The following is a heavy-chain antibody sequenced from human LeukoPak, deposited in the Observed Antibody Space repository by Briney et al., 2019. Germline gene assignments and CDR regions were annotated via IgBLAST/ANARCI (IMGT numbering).Heavy chain of an antibody. V-gene: IGHV1-18*01. CDR2: ISAYNGNT. CDR1: GYTFTSYG. CDR3: ASCPGIVGATGMDV. Sequence: ASVKVSCKASGYTFTSYGISWVRQAPGQGLEWMGWISAYNGNTNYAQKLQGRVTMTTDTSTSTAYMELRSLRSDDTAVYYCASCPGIVGATGMDVWGKGTTVTVSS. J-gene: IGHJ6*04. D-gene: IGHD1-26*01.